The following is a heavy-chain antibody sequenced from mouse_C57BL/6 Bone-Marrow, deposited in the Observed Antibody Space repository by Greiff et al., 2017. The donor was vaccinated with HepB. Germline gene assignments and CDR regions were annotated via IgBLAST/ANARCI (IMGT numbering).Heavy chain of an antibody. CDR1: GIDFSRYW. J-gene: IGHJ1*03. D-gene: IGHD1-1*01. Sequence: DVKLQESGGGLVQPGGSLKLSCAASGIDFSRYWMSWVRRAPGKGLEWIGEINPDSSTINYAPSLKDKFIISRDNAKNTLYLQMSKVRSEDTALYYCARRGVYYGSSYWYFDVWGTGTTVTVSS. CDR3: ARRGVYYGSSYWYFDV. V-gene: IGHV4-1*01. CDR2: INPDSSTI.